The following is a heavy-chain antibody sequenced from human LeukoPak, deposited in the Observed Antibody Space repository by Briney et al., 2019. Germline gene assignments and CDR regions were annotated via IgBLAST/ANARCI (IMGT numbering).Heavy chain of an antibody. J-gene: IGHJ3*02. CDR2: ISSTGSTI. CDR3: NAGGGFDI. V-gene: IGHV3-48*04. CDR1: GFTFSSYS. Sequence: QPGGSLRLSCAASGFTFSSYSMNWVRQPPGKGLEWLSYISSTGSTIYYADSVKGRFTISRDNAKNSLYLQMNSLRAEDTAVYYCNAGGGFDIWGQGTMVTVSS.